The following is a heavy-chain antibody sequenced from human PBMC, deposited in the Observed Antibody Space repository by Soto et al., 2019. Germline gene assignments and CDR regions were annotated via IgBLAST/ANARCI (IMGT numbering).Heavy chain of an antibody. V-gene: IGHV1-2*02. Sequence: QVQLVQSGAEVQKPGASVKVSCKASGYTFTDYWMHWVRQAPGQGLEWMGWISPNKGVTKYAQKFQGRVTMTRDTSISTVYMELSRLTSDDTAVYYCARENFKFENWGQGTLVTVSS. J-gene: IGHJ4*02. CDR3: ARENFKFEN. CDR2: ISPNKGVT. CDR1: GYTFTDYW.